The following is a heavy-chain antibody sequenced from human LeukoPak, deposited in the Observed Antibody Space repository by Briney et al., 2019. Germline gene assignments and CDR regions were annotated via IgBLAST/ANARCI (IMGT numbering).Heavy chain of an antibody. CDR3: ARDLYCSSTSCYLFDY. Sequence: ASVKVSCKASGYTFSNYGISWVRQAPGQGLEWMGWINPNSGGTNYAQKFQGRVTMTRDTSISTAYMELSRLRSDDTAVYYCARDLYCSSTSCYLFDYWGQGTLVTVSS. CDR1: GYTFSNYG. V-gene: IGHV1-2*02. D-gene: IGHD2-2*01. CDR2: INPNSGGT. J-gene: IGHJ4*02.